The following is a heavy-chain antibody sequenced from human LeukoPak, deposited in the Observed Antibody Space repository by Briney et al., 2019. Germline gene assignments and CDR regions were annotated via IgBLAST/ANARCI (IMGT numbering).Heavy chain of an antibody. CDR2: IIPMLNKA. CDR3: ARDAA. D-gene: IGHD6-25*01. Sequence: SVKISCKASGGTFSKYAISWVRQAPGQGLEWMGGIIPMLNKANYAQKFQGRVTITADESTTTVYMEMSSLKYNDTAMYYCARDAAWGQGTQVTVSS. J-gene: IGHJ4*02. CDR1: GGTFSKYA. V-gene: IGHV1-69*13.